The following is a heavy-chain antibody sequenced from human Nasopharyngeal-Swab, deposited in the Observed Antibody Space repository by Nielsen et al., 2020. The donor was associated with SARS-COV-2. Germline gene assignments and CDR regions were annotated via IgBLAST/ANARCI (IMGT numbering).Heavy chain of an antibody. D-gene: IGHD3-3*01. CDR3: ARDLSTGYYDFWSGYSNYYYYYGMDV. CDR2: ISSSSSYI. J-gene: IGHJ6*02. V-gene: IGHV3-21*01. Sequence: VRQAPGKGLEWVSSISSSSSYIYYADSVKGRFTISRDNAKNSLYLQMNSLRAEDTAVYYCARDLSTGYYDFWSGYSNYYYYYGMDVWGQGTTVTVSS.